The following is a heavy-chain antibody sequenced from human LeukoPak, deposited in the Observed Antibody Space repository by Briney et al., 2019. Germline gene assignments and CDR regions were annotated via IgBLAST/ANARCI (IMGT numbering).Heavy chain of an antibody. CDR2: INPNSGGT. V-gene: IGHV1-2*02. CDR1: GSTFTDYY. D-gene: IGHD3-22*01. J-gene: IGHJ4*02. CDR3: ARDRESYYYDSSGYLS. Sequence: ASVTVSCKSSGSTFTDYYIHWVRQAPGQGLEWVGWINPNSGGTYYAQKFQVRITMTRDTSISTAYMELSRLRSDDTAVYYCARDRESYYYDSSGYLSWGQGTLVTVSS.